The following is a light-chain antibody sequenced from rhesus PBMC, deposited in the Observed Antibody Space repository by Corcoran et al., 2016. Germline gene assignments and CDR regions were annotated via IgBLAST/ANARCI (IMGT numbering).Light chain of an antibody. J-gene: IGKJ4*01. V-gene: IGKV1-74*01. CDR1: ENVNNY. CDR2: KES. CDR3: QQYNSLPLT. Sequence: DIQMTQSPSSLSASVGDRVTITCRTSENVNNYLNWYKQKPGKAPKLLLYKESTLQSGVPSRFSGRGSGTDYTFTISSLQSEDVATYYCQQYNSLPLTFGGGTKVEIK.